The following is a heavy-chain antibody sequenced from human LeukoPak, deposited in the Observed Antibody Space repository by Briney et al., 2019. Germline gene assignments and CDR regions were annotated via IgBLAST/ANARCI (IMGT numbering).Heavy chain of an antibody. CDR1: GFTFDDYT. D-gene: IGHD3-22*01. CDR3: AKDLDSTGYYGENWFDP. J-gene: IGHJ5*02. CDR2: ISWDGGST. Sequence: GGSLRLSCAASGFTFDDYTMHWVRQAPGKGLEWVSLISWDGGSTYYADSVQGRFTISRDNSKNTLYLQMNSLRVEDTAVYYCAKDLDSTGYYGENWFDPWGQGTLVTVSS. V-gene: IGHV3-43*01.